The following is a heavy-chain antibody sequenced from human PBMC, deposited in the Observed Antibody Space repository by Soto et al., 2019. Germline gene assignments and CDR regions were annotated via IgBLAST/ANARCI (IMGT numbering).Heavy chain of an antibody. CDR1: GYSFTSYW. J-gene: IGHJ6*04. Sequence: GESLKISCKGSGYSFTSYWISWVRQMPGKGLEWMGRIDPSDSYTNYSPAFQGQVTISADKSISTAYLQWTTLKASDTAMYYCARPRGRNSYYYAMDVWGKGTTVTVSS. CDR2: IDPSDSYT. D-gene: IGHD3-10*01. V-gene: IGHV5-10-1*01. CDR3: ARPRGRNSYYYAMDV.